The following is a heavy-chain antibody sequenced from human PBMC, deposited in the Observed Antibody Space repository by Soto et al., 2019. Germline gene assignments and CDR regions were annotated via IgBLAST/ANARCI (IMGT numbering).Heavy chain of an antibody. Sequence: SETLSLTCTVSGGSISSYYWSWIRQPPGKGLEWIGYIYYSGSTNYNPSLKSRVTISVDTSKNQFSLKLSSVTAADTAVYYCARGPNGGYCSSTSCYLDYYFDYWGQGTLVTVSS. CDR3: ARGPNGGYCSSTSCYLDYYFDY. CDR2: IYYSGST. J-gene: IGHJ4*02. V-gene: IGHV4-59*01. D-gene: IGHD2-2*01. CDR1: GGSISSYY.